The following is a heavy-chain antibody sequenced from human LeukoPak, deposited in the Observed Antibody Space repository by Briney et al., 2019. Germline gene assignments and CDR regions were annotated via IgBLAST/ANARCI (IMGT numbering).Heavy chain of an antibody. Sequence: GGSLRLSCAACGFTFSSYDMHWVRQATGKGLEWVSRINSDGSSTSYADSVKGRFTISRDNAKNTLYLQMNSLRAEDTSIYYCARGCGSTVRWGQGTLVTVSS. D-gene: IGHD1-26*01. CDR1: GFTFSSYD. V-gene: IGHV3-74*01. J-gene: IGHJ4*02. CDR2: INSDGSST. CDR3: ARGCGSTVR.